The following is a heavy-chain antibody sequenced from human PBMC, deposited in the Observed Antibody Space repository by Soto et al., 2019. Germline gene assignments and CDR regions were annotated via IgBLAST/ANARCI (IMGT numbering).Heavy chain of an antibody. V-gene: IGHV3-30*03. CDR3: ARDLYSYGYPDY. CDR2: MSYDGSRK. Sequence: VHLVESGGGVVQPGRSLRLSCAASGFIFGAYGMHWVRQAPGKGLEWVAVMSYDGSRKYYADSVKGRFTISRDNSNNTLSLEMNSLKTEDTAVYYCARDLYSYGYPDYWGQGTLVTVSS. D-gene: IGHD5-18*01. CDR1: GFIFGAYG. J-gene: IGHJ4*02.